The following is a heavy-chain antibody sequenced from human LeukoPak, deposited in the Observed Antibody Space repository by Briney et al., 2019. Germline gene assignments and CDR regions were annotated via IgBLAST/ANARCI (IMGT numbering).Heavy chain of an antibody. J-gene: IGHJ6*03. Sequence: SETLSLTCTVSGGSISSSSYYWGWIRQPPGKGLEWIGSIYYSGSTYYNPSLKSRVTISVDTSKNQFSLKLSSVTAADTAVYYCARGANSVEMATMAYYYYYYMDVWGKGTTVTISS. CDR3: ARGANSVEMATMAYYYYYYMDV. V-gene: IGHV4-39*07. CDR1: GGSISSSSYY. D-gene: IGHD5-24*01. CDR2: IYYSGST.